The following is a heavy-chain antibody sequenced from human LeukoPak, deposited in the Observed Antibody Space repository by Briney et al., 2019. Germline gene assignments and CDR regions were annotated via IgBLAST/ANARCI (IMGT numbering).Heavy chain of an antibody. J-gene: IGHJ4*02. V-gene: IGHV3-30*04. CDR3: VTMVRGVTLDY. CDR2: ISHDGSNK. D-gene: IGHD3-10*01. CDR1: GFTFSSYA. Sequence: GGSLRLSCAASGFTFSSYAMHWVRQAPGKGLEWVAVISHDGSNKYYADSVKGRFTISRDNSRDTLYLQMNSLRAEDTAVYYCVTMVRGVTLDYWGQGTLVTVSS.